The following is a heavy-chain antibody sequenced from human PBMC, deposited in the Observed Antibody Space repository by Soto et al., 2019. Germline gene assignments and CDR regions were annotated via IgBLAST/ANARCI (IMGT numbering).Heavy chain of an antibody. CDR2: INAGNGNT. D-gene: IGHD3-22*01. Sequence: VSVKVSCKASGYTFTSYAMHWVRQAPGQRLEWMGWINAGNGNTKYSQKFQGRVTITRDTSASTAYMELSSLRSEDTAVYYCARDHGYYDSSGYYSGAYAFDIWGQGTMVTVSS. CDR1: GYTFTSYA. CDR3: ARDHGYYDSSGYYSGAYAFDI. V-gene: IGHV1-3*01. J-gene: IGHJ3*02.